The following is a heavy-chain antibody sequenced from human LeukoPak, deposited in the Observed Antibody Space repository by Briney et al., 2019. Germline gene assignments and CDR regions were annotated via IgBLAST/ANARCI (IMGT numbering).Heavy chain of an antibody. D-gene: IGHD1-26*01. CDR1: GFTFSSYS. CDR2: ISGSGDNT. J-gene: IGHJ4*02. Sequence: GGSLRLSCAASGFTFSSYSMNWVRQAPGTGLEWVSSISGSGDNTYYADSVKGRFTISRDNSKNMLYLQMSSLRGEDTALYYCAKDFYSGSYYYFDYWGQGTLVTVSS. CDR3: AKDFYSGSYYYFDY. V-gene: IGHV3-23*01.